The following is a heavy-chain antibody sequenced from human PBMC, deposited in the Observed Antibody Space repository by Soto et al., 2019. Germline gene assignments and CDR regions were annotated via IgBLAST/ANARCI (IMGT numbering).Heavy chain of an antibody. CDR2: INHSGST. V-gene: IGHV4-34*01. D-gene: IGHD2-2*01. Sequence: QVQLQQWGAGLLKPSETLSLTCAVYGGSFSGYYWSWIRQPPGKGLEWIGEINHSGSTNYNPSLKSRVTISVDTSKNQFSLKLSSVTAADTAVYYCARGLGSSTSCLYYWGQGTLVTVSS. CDR3: ARGLGSSTSCLYY. CDR1: GGSFSGYY. J-gene: IGHJ4*02.